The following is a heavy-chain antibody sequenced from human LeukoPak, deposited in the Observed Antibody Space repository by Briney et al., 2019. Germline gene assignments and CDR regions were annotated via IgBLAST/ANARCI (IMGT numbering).Heavy chain of an antibody. D-gene: IGHD3-10*01. CDR1: GYTFTSYG. J-gene: IGHJ3*02. CDR2: ISAYNGNT. CDR3: ARNTHQSIWLGANDAFDI. Sequence: GASVRVSCKASGYTFTSYGISWVRQAPGQGLEWMGWISAYNGNTNYAQKLQGRVTMTTDTSTSTAYMELRSLRSDDTAVYYCARNTHQSIWLGANDAFDIWGQGTMVTVSS. V-gene: IGHV1-18*01.